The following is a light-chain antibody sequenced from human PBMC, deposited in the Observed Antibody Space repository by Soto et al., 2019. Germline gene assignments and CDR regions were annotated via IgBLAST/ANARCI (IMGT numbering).Light chain of an antibody. CDR1: SSDVGGYNS. CDR2: DVT. CDR3: SSFTSSITYV. Sequence: QSVLTQPASVSGSPGQSITISCTGTSSDVGGYNSVSWYRQDPGKAPKLMIYDVTNRPSGVSNRFSGSKSGNTASLTISGLQAEDEADYYCSSFTSSITYVFGTGTQLTVL. V-gene: IGLV2-14*01. J-gene: IGLJ1*01.